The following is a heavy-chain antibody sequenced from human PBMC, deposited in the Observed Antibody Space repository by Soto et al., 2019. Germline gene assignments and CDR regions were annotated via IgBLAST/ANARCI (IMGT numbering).Heavy chain of an antibody. Sequence: VQSGAELKKPGASVNISCQASGFAFSDTLINWVRQGPGQRLEWMGWINPANGNTRYSEPFQGRVTISSLSSASTAYVALSDLTSEDTAVYYCARATVSVGPRANDAFDVWGQGTMITVSS. CDR1: GFAFSDTL. CDR3: ARATVSVGPRANDAFDV. D-gene: IGHD3-3*01. J-gene: IGHJ3*01. V-gene: IGHV1-3*01. CDR2: INPANGNT.